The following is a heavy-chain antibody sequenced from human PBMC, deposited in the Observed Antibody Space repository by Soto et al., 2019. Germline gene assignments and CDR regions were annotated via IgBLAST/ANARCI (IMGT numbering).Heavy chain of an antibody. D-gene: IGHD1-26*01. Sequence: VQLLESGGGLVQPGGSLRLSCAASGFTFSIYAMSWVRQAPGKGLEWVSGIGGGNDDTYYADSVKGRFTISRDNSKSKLSLQMNSLRADDTAVYYCAKAGWERHPNLFDPWGQGTLVSVSS. CDR3: AKAGWERHPNLFDP. V-gene: IGHV3-23*01. CDR2: IGGGNDDT. J-gene: IGHJ5*02. CDR1: GFTFSIYA.